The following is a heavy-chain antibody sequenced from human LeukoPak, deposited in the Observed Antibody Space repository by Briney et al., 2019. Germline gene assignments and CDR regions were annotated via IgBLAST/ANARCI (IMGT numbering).Heavy chain of an antibody. CDR2: ISSSSTDK. J-gene: IGHJ4*02. Sequence: GGSLRIFCAASGFTFSSYSMNWVRQAPGKGLEWVSSISSSSTDKYYVDSVKGRFTISRDNAKNSLYLQMNSLRAEDTAVYYCARVATSGYWGQGTLVTVSS. V-gene: IGHV3-21*01. CDR3: ARVATSGY. D-gene: IGHD7-27*01. CDR1: GFTFSSYS.